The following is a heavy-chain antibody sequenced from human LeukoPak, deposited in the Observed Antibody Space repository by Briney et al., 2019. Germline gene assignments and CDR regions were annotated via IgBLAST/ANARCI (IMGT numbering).Heavy chain of an antibody. CDR1: GFTFSSYG. CDR2: ISYDGSNK. CDR3: AKEGAYSSGWYVPAVGFYYFDY. Sequence: KTGGSLRLSCAASGFTFSSYGMHWVRQAPGKGLEWVAVISYDGSNKYYADSVKGRFTISRDNSKNTLYLQMNSLRAEDTAVYYCAKEGAYSSGWYVPAVGFYYFDYWGQGTLVTVSS. J-gene: IGHJ4*02. D-gene: IGHD6-19*01. V-gene: IGHV3-30*18.